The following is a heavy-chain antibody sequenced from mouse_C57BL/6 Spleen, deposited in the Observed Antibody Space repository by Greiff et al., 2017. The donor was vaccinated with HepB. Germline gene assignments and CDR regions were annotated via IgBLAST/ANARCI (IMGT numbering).Heavy chain of an antibody. D-gene: IGHD1-1*01. V-gene: IGHV1-59*01. CDR1: GYTFTSYW. CDR2: IDPSDSYT. Sequence: QVQLQQPGAELVRPGTSVKLSCKASGYTFTSYWMHWVKQRPGQGLEWIGVIDPSDSYTNYNQKFKGKATLTVDTSSSTAYMQLSSLTSEDSAVYDCARGTTVVGGAMDYWGQGTSVTVSS. J-gene: IGHJ4*01. CDR3: ARGTTVVGGAMDY.